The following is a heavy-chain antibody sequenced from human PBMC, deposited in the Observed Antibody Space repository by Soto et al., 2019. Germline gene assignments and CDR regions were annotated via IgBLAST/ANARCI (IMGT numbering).Heavy chain of an antibody. CDR2: INHSGST. CDR3: ASPGIAVAANYGMDV. V-gene: IGHV4-34*01. J-gene: IGHJ6*02. CDR1: GGSFSGYY. D-gene: IGHD6-19*01. Sequence: PSETLSLTCAVYGGSFSGYYWSWIRQPPGKGLEWIGEINHSGSTNYNPSLKGRVTISVDTSKNQFSLKLSSVTAADTAVYYCASPGIAVAANYGMDVWGQGTTVTVSS.